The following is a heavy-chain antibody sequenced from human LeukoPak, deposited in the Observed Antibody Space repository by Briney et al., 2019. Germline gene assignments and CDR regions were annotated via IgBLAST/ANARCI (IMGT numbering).Heavy chain of an antibody. V-gene: IGHV4-59*01. CDR2: IYYSGST. Sequence: SETLSLTCTVSGGSISSYYWSWIRQPPGEGLEWIGYIYYSGSTNYNPSLKSRVTISVDTSKNQFSLKLSSVTAADTAVYYCARVGSFGELPQHYLDYWGQGTLVSVSS. CDR3: ARVGSFGELPQHYLDY. D-gene: IGHD3-10*01. J-gene: IGHJ4*02. CDR1: GGSISSYY.